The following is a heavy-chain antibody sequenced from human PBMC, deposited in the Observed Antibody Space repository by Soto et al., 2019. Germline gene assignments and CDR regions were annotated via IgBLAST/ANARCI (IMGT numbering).Heavy chain of an antibody. CDR2: IYYSGIT. D-gene: IGHD1-20*01. CDR3: ARYKSNYYYGMDV. Sequence: SGTLSLTCTVSGGSISSYYWSWIRQPPGKGLEWIGYIYYSGITNYNPSLKSRVTISVDTSKNQFSLKLSSVTAADTAVYYCARYKSNYYYGMDVWGQGTTVT. J-gene: IGHJ6*02. V-gene: IGHV4-59*01. CDR1: GGSISSYY.